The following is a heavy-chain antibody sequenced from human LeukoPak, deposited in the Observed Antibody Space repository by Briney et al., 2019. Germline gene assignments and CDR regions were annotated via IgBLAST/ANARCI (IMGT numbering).Heavy chain of an antibody. V-gene: IGHV3-66*01. CDR3: VPLTDGSIDY. Sequence: GGSLRLSCAASGITVSVNYMSWVRQAPGKGLEWVSMIYTGGSPYYADSVKGRFTISRDNSKNTLNLQMNSLRAEDTAVYYCVPLTDGSIDYWGQGTLVTVSS. J-gene: IGHJ4*02. CDR2: IYTGGSP. CDR1: GITVSVNY. D-gene: IGHD3-10*01.